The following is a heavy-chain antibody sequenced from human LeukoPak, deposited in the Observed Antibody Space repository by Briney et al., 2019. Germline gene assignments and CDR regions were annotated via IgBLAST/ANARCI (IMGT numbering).Heavy chain of an antibody. Sequence: GGSLRLSCAASGFTFDDYPMHWVRQAPGKGLEWVSGISWNSGSIGYADSVKGRFTISRDNAKNSLYLQMNSLRAEDTALYYCAKGGDYVPYYYMDVWGKGTTVTISS. J-gene: IGHJ6*03. CDR2: ISWNSGSI. CDR1: GFTFDDYP. CDR3: AKGGDYVPYYYMDV. V-gene: IGHV3-9*01. D-gene: IGHD2-21*02.